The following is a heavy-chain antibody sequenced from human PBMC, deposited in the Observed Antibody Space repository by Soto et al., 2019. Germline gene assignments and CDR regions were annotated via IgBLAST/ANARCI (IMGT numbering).Heavy chain of an antibody. CDR2: IYYSGST. D-gene: IGHD5-18*01. V-gene: IGHV4-61*01. CDR1: GGSVSSGSYY. CDR3: ARVYSYGYLSFNY. J-gene: IGHJ4*02. Sequence: SETLSLTCTVSGGSVSSGSYYWSWIRQPPGKGLEWIGYIYYSGSTNYNPSLKSRVTISVDTSKNQFSLKLSSVTAADTAVYYCARVYSYGYLSFNYWGQGTLVTVSS.